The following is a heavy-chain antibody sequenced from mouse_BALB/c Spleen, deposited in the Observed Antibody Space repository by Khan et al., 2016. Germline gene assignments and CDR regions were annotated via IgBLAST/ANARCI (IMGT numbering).Heavy chain of an antibody. D-gene: IGHD1-1*01. CDR2: INSNGGNT. CDR1: GFTFSHYG. Sequence: EVQLQESGGGLVRPGGSLKLSCAASGFTFSHYGMSWVRQTPDKRLELVASINSNGGNTYYPDSVKGRFTISRDNAKNTLYLQMSSLKSEDTAMYYCAREGIYSGYTMDYWGQGTSVTVSS. J-gene: IGHJ4*01. V-gene: IGHV5-6-3*01. CDR3: AREGIYSGYTMDY.